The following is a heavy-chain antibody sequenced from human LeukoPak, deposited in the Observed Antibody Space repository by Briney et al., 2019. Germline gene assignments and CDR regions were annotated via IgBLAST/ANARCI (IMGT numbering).Heavy chain of an antibody. D-gene: IGHD3-16*01. CDR2: IYYSGST. CDR3: ARDYGLRTFDP. CDR1: GGSISSYY. J-gene: IGHJ5*02. V-gene: IGHV4-59*01. Sequence: SETLSLTCTVSGGSISSYYWSWIRQPPGKGLEWIGYIYYSGSTNYNPSLKSRVTISVDTSKNQFSLKLSSVTAADTAVYYCARDYGLRTFDPWGQGTLVTVSS.